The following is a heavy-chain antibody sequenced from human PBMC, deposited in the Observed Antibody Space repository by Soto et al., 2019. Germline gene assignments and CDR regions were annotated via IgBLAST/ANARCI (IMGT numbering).Heavy chain of an antibody. D-gene: IGHD5-18*01. Sequence: GPTLVNPTRPLSLTCTFSAFPLTTSGVGVVWTRQPPGKALEWLALIFWNDDERYSPSLNSRLTITKDTSKNKVVLTMTNMDPVDTATYHCVHTGYSYDPFGYWGRGTLVTVSS. J-gene: IGHJ4*02. CDR1: AFPLTTSGVG. V-gene: IGHV2-5*01. CDR3: VHTGYSYDPFGY. CDR2: IFWNDDE.